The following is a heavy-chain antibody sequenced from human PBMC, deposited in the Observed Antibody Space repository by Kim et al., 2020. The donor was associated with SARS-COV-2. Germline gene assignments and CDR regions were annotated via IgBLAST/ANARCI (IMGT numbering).Heavy chain of an antibody. V-gene: IGHV3-7*04. Sequence: GSQKYEVESVTGRFTISRDNAKNSLYRQMNSLRVEDTAVYYCATDPIGPYWGEGTLVTVSS. CDR2: GSQK. J-gene: IGHJ4*02. CDR3: ATDPIGPY.